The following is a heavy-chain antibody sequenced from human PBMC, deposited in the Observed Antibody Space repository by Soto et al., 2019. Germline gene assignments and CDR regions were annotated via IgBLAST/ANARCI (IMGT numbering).Heavy chain of an antibody. CDR1: GYSFTSYW. J-gene: IGHJ4*02. D-gene: IGHD4-17*01. CDR3: ASLMSPMTTVGYFDY. CDR2: IDPSDSYT. V-gene: IGHV5-10-1*01. Sequence: PGESLKISCKGSGYSFTSYWISWVRQMPGKGLEWMGRIDPSDSYTNYSPSFQGHVTISADKSISTAYLQWGSLKASDTAMYYCASLMSPMTTVGYFDYWGQGTLVTVSS.